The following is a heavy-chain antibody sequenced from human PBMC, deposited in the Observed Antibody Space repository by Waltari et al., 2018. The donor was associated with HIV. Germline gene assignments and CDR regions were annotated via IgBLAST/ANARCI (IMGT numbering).Heavy chain of an antibody. D-gene: IGHD3-9*01. Sequence: EVELVESGGTLVQPGGSLRLSCSAPGFTFSSYAINWLRQTPGKGMEEGSAINGDGHSTYYAGSLKGRFNITRDNSKNKVCLQMRSLRAEDTAVYYGAKGNYDVLTGYYGPSFEYWGQGTLVTVSS. V-gene: IGHV3-64D*06. CDR2: INGDGHST. CDR3: AKGNYDVLTGYYGPSFEY. J-gene: IGHJ4*02. CDR1: GFTFSSYA.